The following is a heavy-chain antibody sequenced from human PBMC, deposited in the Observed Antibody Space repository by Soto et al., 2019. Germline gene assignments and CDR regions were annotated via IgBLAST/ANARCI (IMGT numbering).Heavy chain of an antibody. J-gene: IGHJ4*02. CDR1: GGTFSTYT. Sequence: QVHLVQSGAEVKQPGSSVKVSCKASGGTFSTYTITWLRQAPGQGPEWMGRIIPVLGLANYAQKFQGRITITADKSMSTAYMELSSLRSEDTAVSYCAIPFSPNSDPGRDFLDYWGQGTLVTVSS. CDR2: IIPVLGLA. D-gene: IGHD1-26*01. V-gene: IGHV1-69*02. CDR3: AIPFSPNSDPGRDFLDY.